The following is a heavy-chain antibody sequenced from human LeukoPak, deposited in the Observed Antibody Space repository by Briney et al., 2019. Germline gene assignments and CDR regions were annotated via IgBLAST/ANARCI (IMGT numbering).Heavy chain of an antibody. CDR1: GFTVRSNY. Sequence: GGSLRLSCAASGFTVRSNYMSWVRQAPGKGLEWVSVIYSGGSTYYADSVKGRFTISRDNSKGTLYLQMNSLRAEDTAVYYCAKPGYDYGDSFPNWGQGTLVTVSS. J-gene: IGHJ4*02. V-gene: IGHV3-53*01. CDR2: IYSGGST. D-gene: IGHD4-17*01. CDR3: AKPGYDYGDSFPN.